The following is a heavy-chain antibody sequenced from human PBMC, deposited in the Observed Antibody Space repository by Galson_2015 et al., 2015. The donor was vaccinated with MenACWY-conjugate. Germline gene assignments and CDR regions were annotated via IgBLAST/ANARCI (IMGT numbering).Heavy chain of an antibody. CDR1: GFTFSNYW. CDR2: IKQDGSEK. V-gene: IGHV3-7*03. J-gene: IGHJ4*02. D-gene: IGHD3-10*01. CDR3: ASQTSTGSFDY. Sequence: SLRLSCAASGFTFSNYWMSWVRQAPGKELEWVANIKQDGSEKYYVDSVKGRFTISRDNAKNSLYLQMNSLRTEDTAMYYCASQTSTGSFDYLGQGLLVTGPS.